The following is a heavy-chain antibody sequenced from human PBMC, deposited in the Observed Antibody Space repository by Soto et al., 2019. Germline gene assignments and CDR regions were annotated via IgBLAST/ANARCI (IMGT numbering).Heavy chain of an antibody. CDR1: GGSISTYY. D-gene: IGHD6-13*01. J-gene: IGHJ4*02. Sequence: SETLSLTCTVSGGSISTYYWSWIRQPPGKGLEWIGTIYYSGSTYYNPSLKSRVTISVDTSKNQFSLKLSSVTAADTAVYYCERRRSSSNWNYWGQGTLVTVSS. CDR2: IYYSGST. V-gene: IGHV4-39*01. CDR3: ERRRSSSNWNY.